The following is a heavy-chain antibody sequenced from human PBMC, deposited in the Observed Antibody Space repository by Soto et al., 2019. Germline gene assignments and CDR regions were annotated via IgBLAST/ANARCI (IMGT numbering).Heavy chain of an antibody. J-gene: IGHJ5*02. CDR3: ARHQSHSSSYVDP. CDR2: IYYSGST. D-gene: IGHD6-13*01. CDR1: GGSISSSSYY. Sequence: PSETLSLTCTVSGGSISSSSYYWGWIRQPPGKVLEWIGSIYYSGSTYYNPSLKSRVTISVDTSKNQFSLKLSSVTAADTAVYYCARHQSHSSSYVDPWGQGTLVTVSS. V-gene: IGHV4-39*01.